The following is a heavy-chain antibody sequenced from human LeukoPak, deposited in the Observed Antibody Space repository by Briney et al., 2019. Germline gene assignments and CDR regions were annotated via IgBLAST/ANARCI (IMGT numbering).Heavy chain of an antibody. Sequence: PGGSLRLSCAASGFTFSSYWMSWVRQAPGKGLERVANIKQDGSEKYYVDSVKGRFTLSRDNAKNSLYLQMNSLRAEDTAVYYCASPITMVRGGGLNWSQGTLVTVSS. CDR1: GFTFSSYW. CDR2: IKQDGSEK. CDR3: ASPITMVRGGGLN. J-gene: IGHJ4*02. D-gene: IGHD3-10*01. V-gene: IGHV3-7*01.